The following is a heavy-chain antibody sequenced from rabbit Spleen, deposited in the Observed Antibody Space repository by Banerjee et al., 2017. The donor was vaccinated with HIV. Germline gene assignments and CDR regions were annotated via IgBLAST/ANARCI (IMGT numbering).Heavy chain of an antibody. Sequence: QEQLEESGGGLVKPEGSLTLTCKASGFSFSNGYDMSWVRQAPGKGLEWISCIVGSSSGFTYSATWAKGRFTCSKTSSTTVFLQVTRLTVADTATYFCARDLPEIVGWNFGFWGPGTLVTVS. CDR2: IVGSSSGFT. J-gene: IGHJ6*01. CDR3: ARDLPEIVGWNFGF. CDR1: GFSFSNGYD. D-gene: IGHD1-1*01. V-gene: IGHV1S45*01.